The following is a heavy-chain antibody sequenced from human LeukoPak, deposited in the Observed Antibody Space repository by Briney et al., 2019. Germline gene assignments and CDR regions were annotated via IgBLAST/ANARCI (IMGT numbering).Heavy chain of an antibody. CDR3: ARGQDYRSPEDY. V-gene: IGHV3-30-3*01. Sequence: PGRSLRLSCAASGFTFSSYAMHWVRQAPGKGLEWVAVISYDGSNKYYADSVKGRFTISRDSSKNTLYLQMNSLRAEDTAVYYCARGQDYRSPEDYWGQGTLVTVSS. J-gene: IGHJ4*02. CDR1: GFTFSSYA. D-gene: IGHD4-11*01. CDR2: ISYDGSNK.